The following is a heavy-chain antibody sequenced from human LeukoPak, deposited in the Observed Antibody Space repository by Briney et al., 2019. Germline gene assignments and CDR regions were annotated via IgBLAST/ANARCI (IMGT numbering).Heavy chain of an antibody. V-gene: IGHV3-21*01. D-gene: IGHD2-2*01. CDR1: GFTFSSYS. Sequence: GGSLRLSCVASGFTFSSYSMNWVRQAPGKGLEWVSSISSSSYIYYADSVKGRFTISRDNAKNSLYLQMNNLRAEDTAVYYCARGDRDLYCSSTSCYPVLGGQGTLVTVSS. J-gene: IGHJ4*02. CDR3: ARGDRDLYCSSTSCYPVL. CDR2: ISSSSYI.